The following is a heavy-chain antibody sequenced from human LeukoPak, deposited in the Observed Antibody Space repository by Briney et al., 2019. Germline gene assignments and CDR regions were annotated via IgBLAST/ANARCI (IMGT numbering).Heavy chain of an antibody. CDR1: GFTFSSYA. D-gene: IGHD1-1*01. Sequence: GSLRLSCAASGFTFSSYAMHWVRQAPGKGLEWVAVTSSDGNIKYYADSVKGRFTISRDNSKNTLYLQMNSLRGEDTGVYYCARDPVPATARHFDYWGQGTLVTVSS. V-gene: IGHV3-30-3*01. J-gene: IGHJ4*02. CDR3: ARDPVPATARHFDY. CDR2: TSSDGNIK.